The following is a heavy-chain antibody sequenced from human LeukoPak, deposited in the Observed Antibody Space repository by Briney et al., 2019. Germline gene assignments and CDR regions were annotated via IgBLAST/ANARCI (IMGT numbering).Heavy chain of an antibody. D-gene: IGHD2-2*01. Sequence: GGSLRLSCAASGFTFSSYDMHWVRQATGKGLEWVSAIGTAGNKYYPGSLKGRFTISRENAKNSLYLQMNSLRAGDTAVYYCARSSTWYGMDVWGQGTTVTVSS. V-gene: IGHV3-13*01. CDR2: IGTAGNK. J-gene: IGHJ6*02. CDR3: ARSSTWYGMDV. CDR1: GFTFSSYD.